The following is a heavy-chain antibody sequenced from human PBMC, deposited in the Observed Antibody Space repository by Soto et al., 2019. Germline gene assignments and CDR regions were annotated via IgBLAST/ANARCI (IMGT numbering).Heavy chain of an antibody. CDR1: GLTCSNYA. D-gene: IGHD6-13*01. CDR2: ISGSGGST. Sequence: VGPLRLSGAASGLTCSNYAMSCFRQDPGKGLEWVSAISGSGGSTYYADSVKGRFTISRDNSKNTMYLQMNSLRAEDTAVYYCAKDLGSSWYSPNWFDPWGQGTLVTVS. V-gene: IGHV3-23*01. CDR3: AKDLGSSWYSPNWFDP. J-gene: IGHJ5*02.